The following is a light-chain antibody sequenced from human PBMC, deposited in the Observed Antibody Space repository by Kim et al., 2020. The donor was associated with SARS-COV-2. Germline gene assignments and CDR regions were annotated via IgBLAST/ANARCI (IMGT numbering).Light chain of an antibody. J-gene: IGKJ2*01. Sequence: SAAVGDRVTVTWQASQDISTYLNWYQQKPGKAPKLLIYGASYLETGVPSRFSGSGSGTDFTFTISSLQTEDIATYYCQQYDHLPYTFGQGTKLEI. V-gene: IGKV1-33*01. CDR2: GAS. CDR1: QDISTY. CDR3: QQYDHLPYT.